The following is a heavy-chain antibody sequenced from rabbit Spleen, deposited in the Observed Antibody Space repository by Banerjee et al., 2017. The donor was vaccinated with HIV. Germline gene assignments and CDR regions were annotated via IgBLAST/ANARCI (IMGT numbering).Heavy chain of an antibody. CDR3: ARDTGSSFSSYGMDL. V-gene: IGHV1S45*01. CDR2: VDVGSSGFT. J-gene: IGHJ6*01. CDR1: GFSFSNSYD. Sequence: QEQLVESGGGLVQPGASLTLTCTASGFSFSNSYDMCWVRQAPGKGLEWIGCVDVGSSGFTYFANWAKGRFTISKTSSTTVTLQMTSLAAADTATYFCARDTGSSFSSYGMDLWGPGPSSPS. D-gene: IGHD8-1*01.